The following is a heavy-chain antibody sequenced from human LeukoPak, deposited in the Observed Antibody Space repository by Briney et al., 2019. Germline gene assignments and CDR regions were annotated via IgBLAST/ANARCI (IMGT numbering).Heavy chain of an antibody. V-gene: IGHV3-23*01. Sequence: GGSLRLSCAASGFTFSSYAMSWVRQAPGKGLEWVSAISGSGGSTYYADSVKGRFTISRDNSKNTLYLQMNSLRAEDTAVYYCAGAVDGSGSCLVDYWGQGTLVTVSS. CDR2: ISGSGGST. J-gene: IGHJ4*02. D-gene: IGHD3-10*01. CDR1: GFTFSSYA. CDR3: AGAVDGSGSCLVDY.